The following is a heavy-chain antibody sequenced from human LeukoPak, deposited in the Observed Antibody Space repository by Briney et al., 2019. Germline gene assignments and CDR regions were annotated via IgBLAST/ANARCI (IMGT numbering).Heavy chain of an antibody. CDR2: IYYSGST. CDR3: ARQRVDYQLLSKRGVYYFDY. CDR1: AGSISSSSYY. J-gene: IGHJ4*02. V-gene: IGHV4-39*01. D-gene: IGHD2-2*01. Sequence: SETLSLTCTVSAGSISSSSYYWGWIRQPPGKGLEWIGSIYYSGSTYYNPSPKSRVTISVDTSKNQFPLKLSSVTAADTAVYYCARQRVDYQLLSKRGVYYFDYWGQGTLVTVS.